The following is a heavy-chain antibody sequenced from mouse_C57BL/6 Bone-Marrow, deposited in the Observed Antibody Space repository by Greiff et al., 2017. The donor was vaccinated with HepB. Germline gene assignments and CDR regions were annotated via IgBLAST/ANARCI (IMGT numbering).Heavy chain of an antibody. CDR1: GYTFTSYW. Sequence: VQLQQPGAELVRPGTSVKLSCKASGYTFTSYWMHWVKQRPGQGLEWIGVIDPSDSYTNYNQKFKGKATLTVDTSSSTAYMQLSSLTSEDSAVYYCARCVYDYGVWGTVTTVTVSS. CDR2: IDPSDSYT. D-gene: IGHD2-4*01. V-gene: IGHV1-59*01. J-gene: IGHJ1*03. CDR3: ARCVYDYGV.